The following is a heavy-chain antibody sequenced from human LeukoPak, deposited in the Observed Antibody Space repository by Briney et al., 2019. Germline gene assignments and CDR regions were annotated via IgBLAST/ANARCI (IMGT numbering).Heavy chain of an antibody. CDR1: GGTFSSYA. D-gene: IGHD2-2*01. CDR2: IIPIFVTA. CDR3: ARLLIGYETRNDN. Sequence: GASVKDSCKASGGTFSSYAISWGRPDPGQRLEWMGGIIPIFVTANYAQKFQGRVTITADESTSTAYMELSSLRSEDTAVYYCARLLIGYETRNDNWGQGTLVSVSS. J-gene: IGHJ4*02. V-gene: IGHV1-69*13.